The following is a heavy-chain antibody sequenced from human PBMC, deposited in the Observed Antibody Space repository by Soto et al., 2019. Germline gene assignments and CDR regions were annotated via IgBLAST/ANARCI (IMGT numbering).Heavy chain of an antibody. V-gene: IGHV3-30*18. D-gene: IGHD1-1*01. CDR1: GFTFSSYG. CDR2: ISYDGKVA. CDR3: AKEGPITNWYFDY. Sequence: QVQLVESEGGVVQPGRSLRLSCAASGFTFSSYGMHWVRQAPGKGLEWVTVISYDGKVAYYADSVKGRFTISRDNSKNTLYLQMNSLRTEDTAMYYCAKEGPITNWYFDYWGQGTLVTVSS. J-gene: IGHJ4*02.